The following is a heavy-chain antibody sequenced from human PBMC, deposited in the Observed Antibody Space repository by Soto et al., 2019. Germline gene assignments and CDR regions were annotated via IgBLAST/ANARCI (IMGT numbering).Heavy chain of an antibody. CDR3: ARDPNDFWSGSTYYYYGMDV. CDR1: GGTFSSYS. J-gene: IGHJ6*02. V-gene: IGHV1-69*06. D-gene: IGHD3-3*01. Sequence: SSVKVSCKASGGTFSSYSISWVRRAPGQGLEWMGGIIPIFGTANYAQKFQGRVTITADKSTSTAYMELSSLRSEDTAVYYCARDPNDFWSGSTYYYYGMDVWGQGTTVTVSS. CDR2: IIPIFGTA.